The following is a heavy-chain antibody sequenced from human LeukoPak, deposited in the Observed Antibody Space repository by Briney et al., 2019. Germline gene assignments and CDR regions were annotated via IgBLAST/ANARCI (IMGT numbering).Heavy chain of an antibody. D-gene: IGHD3-9*01. CDR3: ASATTYYDILTGYLDAFDI. Sequence: PSETLSLTCAVYGGSFSGYYWSWIRQPPGKGLEWIGEINHSGSTYYNPSLKSRVTISVDRSKNQFSLKLRSVTAADTAVYYCASATTYYDILTGYLDAFDIWGQGTMVTVSS. CDR1: GGSFSGYY. V-gene: IGHV4-34*01. J-gene: IGHJ3*02. CDR2: INHSGST.